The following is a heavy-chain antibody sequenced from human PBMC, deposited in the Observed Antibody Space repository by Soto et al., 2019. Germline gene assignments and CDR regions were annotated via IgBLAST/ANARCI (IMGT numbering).Heavy chain of an antibody. CDR2: ISGSGGGT. D-gene: IGHD1-1*01. CDR1: GFTFSSYA. V-gene: IGHV3-23*01. CDR3: AKFGMATTKRSPPYYIDY. Sequence: GGSLRLSCAASGFTFSSYAMSWVRQAPGKGLEWVSSISGSGGGTYYADSVKGRFTFSRDNSKNTLYLQMNSLRAEDTAVYYCAKFGMATTKRSPPYYIDYWGPGALVTVSS. J-gene: IGHJ4*02.